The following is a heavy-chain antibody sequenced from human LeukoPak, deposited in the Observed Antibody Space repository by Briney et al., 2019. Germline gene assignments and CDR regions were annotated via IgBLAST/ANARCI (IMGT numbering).Heavy chain of an antibody. Sequence: KPSETLSLTCAVYGGSFSGYYWSWIRQPPGKGLEWIGEINHSGSTNYNPSLKSRVTISVDTSKNQFSLKLSSVTAADTAVYYCARRRAYCSSTSCYARRWFDPWGQGTLVTVSS. CDR2: INHSGST. V-gene: IGHV4-34*01. D-gene: IGHD2-2*01. CDR1: GGSFSGYY. CDR3: ARRRAYCSSTSCYARRWFDP. J-gene: IGHJ5*02.